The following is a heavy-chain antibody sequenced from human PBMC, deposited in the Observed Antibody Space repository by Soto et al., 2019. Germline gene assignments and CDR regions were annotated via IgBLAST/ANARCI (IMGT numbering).Heavy chain of an antibody. CDR2: INRDGTEK. Sequence: EVQLVESGGDLVQPGGSLRLSCAASGFTFNAYWMTWVRQAPGKGLEWVANINRDGTEKNYVDSVKGRFTVSRDNAKNSLHLQMYSLRAEDTAVYYCVRDRTEYGSYGSSYYDVFDIWGQGTKVTVSS. V-gene: IGHV3-7*05. CDR3: VRDRTEYGSYGSSYYDVFDI. D-gene: IGHD6-6*01. J-gene: IGHJ3*02. CDR1: GFTFNAYW.